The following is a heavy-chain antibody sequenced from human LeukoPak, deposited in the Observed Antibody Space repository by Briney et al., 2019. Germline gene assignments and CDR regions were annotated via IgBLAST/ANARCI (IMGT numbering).Heavy chain of an antibody. D-gene: IGHD2-15*01. Sequence: PGGSLRLSCAASGFTFSSSGMHWVRQAPGKGLEWVAVISYDGNNKYYADSVKGRFTMSRDNSKNTLYLQMNSLRAEDTAVYYCAKDNRYCSGGSCYLFDYWGQGTLVTVSS. CDR2: ISYDGNNK. V-gene: IGHV3-30*18. CDR3: AKDNRYCSGGSCYLFDY. CDR1: GFTFSSSG. J-gene: IGHJ4*02.